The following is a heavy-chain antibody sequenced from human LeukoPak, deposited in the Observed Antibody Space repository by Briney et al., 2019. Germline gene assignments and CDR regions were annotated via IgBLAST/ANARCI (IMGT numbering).Heavy chain of an antibody. V-gene: IGHV4-39*01. CDR1: GGSISTSSYY. J-gene: IGHJ4*02. CDR2: ISYSGST. D-gene: IGHD6-19*01. Sequence: KPSETLSLTCTVSGGSISTSSYYWGWIRQPPGKGLEWIGSISYSGSTSYNPSLKSRVTISVDTSKNQFSLKLSSVTAADTAVYYCARHIGGGWYYFDYWGQGTLVTVSS. CDR3: ARHIGGGWYYFDY.